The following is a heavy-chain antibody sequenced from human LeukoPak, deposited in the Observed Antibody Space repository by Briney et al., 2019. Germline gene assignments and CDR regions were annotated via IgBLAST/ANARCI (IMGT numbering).Heavy chain of an antibody. CDR3: ARDWTPLIVVVPAAMSQGWFDP. CDR2: IYYSGST. CDR1: GGSISSSSYY. D-gene: IGHD2-2*01. J-gene: IGHJ5*02. V-gene: IGHV4-39*07. Sequence: SETLSLTCTVSGGSISSSSYYWGWIRQPPGKGLEWIGSIYYSGSTYYNPSLKSRVTMSVDTSKNQFSLKLSSVTAADTAVYYCARDWTPLIVVVPAAMSQGWFDPWGQGTLVTVSS.